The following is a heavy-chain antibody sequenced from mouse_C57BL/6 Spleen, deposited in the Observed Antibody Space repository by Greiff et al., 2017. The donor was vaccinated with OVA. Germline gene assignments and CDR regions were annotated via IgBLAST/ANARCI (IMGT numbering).Heavy chain of an antibody. J-gene: IGHJ4*01. CDR3: ARQAGGFDAMDY. CDR2: INSDGGST. V-gene: IGHV5-2*03. CDR1: EYAFPSYD. Sequence: EVKLVESGGGLVQPGESLKLSCESTEYAFPSYDMPWVRQTPEKRLELVAAINSDGGSTYYPDTMKSRFIISRDNTKKTLYLQMSSLRSEDTAVYYCARQAGGFDAMDYWGQGTSVTVSS. D-gene: IGHD1-1*02.